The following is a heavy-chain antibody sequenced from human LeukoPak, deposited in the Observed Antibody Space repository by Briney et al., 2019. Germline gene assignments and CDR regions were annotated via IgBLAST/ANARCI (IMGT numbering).Heavy chain of an antibody. D-gene: IGHD1-26*01. Sequence: GASVKVSCKASGYTFTSYYMHWVRQATGQGLEWMGWMNPNSGNTGYAQKFQGRVTITRNTSISTAYMELSSLRSEDTAVYYCASIVGAEEDAFDIWGQGTMVTVSS. CDR3: ASIVGAEEDAFDI. V-gene: IGHV1-8*03. J-gene: IGHJ3*02. CDR1: GYTFTSYY. CDR2: MNPNSGNT.